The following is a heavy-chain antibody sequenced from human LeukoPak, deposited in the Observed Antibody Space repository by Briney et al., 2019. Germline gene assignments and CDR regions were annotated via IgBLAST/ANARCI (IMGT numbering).Heavy chain of an antibody. D-gene: IGHD1-26*01. CDR2: MNPNSGNT. Sequence: ASVKVSCKASGYTFTSYDINWVRQATGQGLEWMGWMNPNSGNTGYAQKFQGRVTITSNTSISTAYMELSSLRSEDTAVYYCARGLVGATYYYYYYMDVWGKGTTVTVSS. CDR3: ARGLVGATYYYYYYMDV. J-gene: IGHJ6*03. CDR1: GYTFTSYD. V-gene: IGHV1-8*03.